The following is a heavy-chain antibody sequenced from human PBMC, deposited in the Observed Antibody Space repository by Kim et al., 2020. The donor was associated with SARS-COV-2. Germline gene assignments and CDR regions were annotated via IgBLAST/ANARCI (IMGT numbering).Heavy chain of an antibody. Sequence: WGTLSLTCAVYGGSFSGYYWSWIRQPPGKGLEWIGEINHSGSTNYNPALKSRVTISVDTSKNQFSLQLTSVTAADTAVYYCASLRAVAGGFFSYWGQGTL. CDR2: INHSGST. J-gene: IGHJ4*02. CDR3: ASLRAVAGGFFSY. V-gene: IGHV4-34*01. D-gene: IGHD6-19*01. CDR1: GGSFSGYY.